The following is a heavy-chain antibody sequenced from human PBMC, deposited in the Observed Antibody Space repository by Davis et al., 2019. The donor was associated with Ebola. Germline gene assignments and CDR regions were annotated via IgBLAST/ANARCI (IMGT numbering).Heavy chain of an antibody. J-gene: IGHJ4*02. CDR1: GGSISSSSYY. D-gene: IGHD3-22*01. CDR3: ARRSETYYYDSSGYRSSFIFDY. CDR2: IYYSGST. Sequence: MPSETLSLTCTVSGGSISSSSYYWGWIRQPPGKGLEWIGSIYYSGSTNYNPSLKSRVTISVDTSKNQFSLKLSSVTAADTAVYYCARRSETYYYDSSGYRSSFIFDYWGQGTPVTVSS. V-gene: IGHV4-39*07.